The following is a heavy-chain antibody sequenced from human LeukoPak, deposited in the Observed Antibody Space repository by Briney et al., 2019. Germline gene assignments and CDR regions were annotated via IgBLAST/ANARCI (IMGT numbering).Heavy chain of an antibody. CDR2: IYYSGST. D-gene: IGHD3-10*01. Sequence: SETLSLTCTVSGGSISSSSYYWGWIRQPPGKGLEWIGSIYYSGSTYYNPSLKSRVTISVDTSKNQFSLKLSSVTAADTAVCYCARRGRITMVRGVIKGMDVWGQGTTVTVSS. J-gene: IGHJ6*02. CDR3: ARRGRITMVRGVIKGMDV. V-gene: IGHV4-39*01. CDR1: GGSISSSSYY.